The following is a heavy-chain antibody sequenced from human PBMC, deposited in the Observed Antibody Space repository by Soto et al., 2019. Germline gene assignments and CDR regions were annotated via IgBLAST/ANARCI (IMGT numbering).Heavy chain of an antibody. J-gene: IGHJ4*02. Sequence: QVPLVQSGAEVKKPGASVKVSCKASGYTFTSYGITWVRQAPGQGLEWMGWISAHNGNTDYAQKLQGRVIVTRDTSTSTAYMELRSLRSDDTALYYCARGRYGDYWGQGPLVTVSS. D-gene: IGHD1-1*01. CDR2: ISAHNGNT. V-gene: IGHV1-18*01. CDR1: GYTFTSYG. CDR3: ARGRYGDY.